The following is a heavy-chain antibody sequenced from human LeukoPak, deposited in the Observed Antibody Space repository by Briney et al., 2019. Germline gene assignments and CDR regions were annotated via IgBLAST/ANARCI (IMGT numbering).Heavy chain of an antibody. J-gene: IGHJ4*02. CDR2: IYYSGST. V-gene: IGHV4-59*01. Sequence: SETLSLTCTVSGGSISSYYWSWIRQPPGKGLEWIGYIYYSGSTNYNPSLKSRVTISVDTSKNQFSLKLSSVTAADTAVYYCARDSGLRPFDYWGQGTLVTVSS. CDR1: GGSISSYY. D-gene: IGHD5-12*01. CDR3: ARDSGLRPFDY.